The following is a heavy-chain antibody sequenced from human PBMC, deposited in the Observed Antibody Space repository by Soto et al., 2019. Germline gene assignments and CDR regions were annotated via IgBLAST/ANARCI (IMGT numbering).Heavy chain of an antibody. J-gene: IGHJ3*02. Sequence: SGPTLVNPTQTLTLTCTFSGFSLSTSGVGVGWIRQPPGKALEWLALIYWNDDKRYSTSLKSRLTITKDTSKNQVVLTMTNMDPVDTATYYCANLYYYDSSGYYRYAFDIWGQGTMVTVSS. V-gene: IGHV2-5*01. D-gene: IGHD3-22*01. CDR2: IYWNDDK. CDR1: GFSLSTSGVG. CDR3: ANLYYYDSSGYYRYAFDI.